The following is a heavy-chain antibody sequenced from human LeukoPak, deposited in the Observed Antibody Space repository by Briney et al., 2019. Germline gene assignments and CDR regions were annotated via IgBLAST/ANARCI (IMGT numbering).Heavy chain of an antibody. D-gene: IGHD6-19*01. CDR1: GFTFSSYS. CDR3: AKGPRDSSGWYYYYYGMDV. CDR2: ISYDGSNK. J-gene: IGHJ6*02. Sequence: GGSLRLSCAASGFTFSSYSMNWVRQAPGKGLEWVAVISYDGSNKYYADSVKGRFTISRDNSKNTLYLQMNSLRAEDTAVYYCAKGPRDSSGWYYYYYGMDVWGQGTTVTVSS. V-gene: IGHV3-30*18.